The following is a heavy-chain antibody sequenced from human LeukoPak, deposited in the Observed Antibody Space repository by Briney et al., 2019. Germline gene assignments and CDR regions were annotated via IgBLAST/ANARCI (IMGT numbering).Heavy chain of an antibody. CDR2: INPNSGDT. Sequence: AASAKVSCKASGYTFTGYYVHWVRQAPGQGLEWMGRINPNSGDTNYAQKFQGRVTMTGDTSISTAYMELSRLRSDDTAVYYCARDYCGGDCFPDYWGQETLVTVSS. D-gene: IGHD2-21*02. V-gene: IGHV1-2*06. J-gene: IGHJ4*02. CDR3: ARDYCGGDCFPDY. CDR1: GYTFTGYY.